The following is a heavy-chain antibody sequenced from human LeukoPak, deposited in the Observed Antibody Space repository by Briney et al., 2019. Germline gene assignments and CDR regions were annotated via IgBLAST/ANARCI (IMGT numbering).Heavy chain of an antibody. CDR3: AREEDRYDFWSGYYNPFDY. CDR1: GGTFSSYA. J-gene: IGHJ4*02. V-gene: IGHV1-69*04. CDR2: IIPIFGIA. D-gene: IGHD3-3*01. Sequence: SVKVSCKASGGTFSSYAISWVRQAPGQGLEWMGRIIPIFGIANYAQKFQGGVTITADKSTSAAYMELSSLRSEDTAVYYCAREEDRYDFWSGYYNPFDYWGQGTLVTVSS.